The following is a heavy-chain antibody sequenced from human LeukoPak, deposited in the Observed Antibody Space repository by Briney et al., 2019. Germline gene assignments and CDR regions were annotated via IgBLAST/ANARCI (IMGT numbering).Heavy chain of an antibody. J-gene: IGHJ5*02. CDR3: ARQAQEGWFDP. CDR1: GGSISSDY. Sequence: SETLSLTCTVSGGSISSDYWGWIRQPPGKGLEWIGSIYYSGSTYYNPSLKSRVTISVDTSKNQFSLKLSSVTAADTAVYYCARQAQEGWFDPWGQGTLVTVSS. V-gene: IGHV4-39*01. CDR2: IYYSGST.